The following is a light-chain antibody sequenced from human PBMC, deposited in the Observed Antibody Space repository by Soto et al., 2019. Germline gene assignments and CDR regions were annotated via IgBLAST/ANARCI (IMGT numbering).Light chain of an antibody. CDR2: DAS. J-gene: IGKJ1*01. CDR1: QSVSSY. Sequence: IVLTQSPATLSLSPGERATLSCRASQSVSSYLAWYQQKPGQAPRLLIYDASNRATGIPARFSGSESGTDFTLTISSLEPEDFAVYYCQQRSNWPRTFGQGTKVDIK. CDR3: QQRSNWPRT. V-gene: IGKV3-11*01.